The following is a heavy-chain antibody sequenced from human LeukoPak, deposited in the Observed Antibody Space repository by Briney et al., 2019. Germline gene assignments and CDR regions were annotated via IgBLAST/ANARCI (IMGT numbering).Heavy chain of an antibody. CDR3: AKSHHVTAIDY. V-gene: IGHV3-23*01. CDR2: ISPSGDIT. CDR1: GFIFSSHG. D-gene: IGHD2-21*02. Sequence: GGTLRLSCAASGFIFSSHGMNWVRQAPGKGLEWVSGISPSGDITYYADSVKGRFTISRDNSKNRVYLQMNSLRAEDTAVYYCAKSHHVTAIDYWGQGTLVTVSS. J-gene: IGHJ4*02.